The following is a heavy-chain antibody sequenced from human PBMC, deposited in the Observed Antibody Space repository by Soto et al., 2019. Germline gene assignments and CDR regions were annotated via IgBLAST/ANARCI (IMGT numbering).Heavy chain of an antibody. Sequence: EVQLVETGGGLIQPGGSLRLSCAASGFTVSSNYMSWVRQAPGKGLEWVSVIYSGGSTYYADSVKGRFTISRDNSKNTLYLQRNGLGAEDTAVYYCATQVIYGYAQMLHYYGMDVWGQGTTLTVSS. J-gene: IGHJ6*02. V-gene: IGHV3-53*02. CDR2: IYSGGST. D-gene: IGHD5-18*01. CDR1: GFTVSSNY. CDR3: ATQVIYGYAQMLHYYGMDV.